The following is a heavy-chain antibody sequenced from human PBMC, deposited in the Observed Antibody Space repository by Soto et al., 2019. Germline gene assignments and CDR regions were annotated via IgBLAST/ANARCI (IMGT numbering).Heavy chain of an antibody. J-gene: IGHJ6*03. CDR3: ARGAKGAYYMDV. CDR1: GFTFNSHW. V-gene: IGHV3-74*01. Sequence: EVQLVESGGGLVHPGGSLRLSCAASGFTFNSHWMHWARRAPGKGLVWISRINSDGSTTNYADSVKGRLTISRDNAKNTVYVQINSLRAEDTAVYYCARGAKGAYYMDVWGKGTTVTVSS. CDR2: INSDGSTT. D-gene: IGHD2-21*01.